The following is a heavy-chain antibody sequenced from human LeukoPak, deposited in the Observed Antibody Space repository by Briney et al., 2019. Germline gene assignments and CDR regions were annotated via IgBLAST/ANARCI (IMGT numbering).Heavy chain of an antibody. CDR2: IYYSGNT. V-gene: IGHV4-39*01. D-gene: IGHD6-19*01. J-gene: IGHJ4*02. CDR1: GGSISSSSYY. Sequence: PSETLSLTCTVSGGSISSSSYYWGWIRQPPGKGLEWIGSIYYSGNTYYNPSLKSRVTISVDTSKDQFSLKLSSVTAADTAVYYCARLAHSSGWYFDYRGQGTLVTVSS. CDR3: ARLAHSSGWYFDY.